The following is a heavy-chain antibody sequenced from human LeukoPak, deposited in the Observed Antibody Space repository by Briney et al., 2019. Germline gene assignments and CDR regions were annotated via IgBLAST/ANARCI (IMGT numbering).Heavy chain of an antibody. CDR3: ARWSGSVTARNYYYYMDV. Sequence: PSETLSLTCTVSGGSISSSSYYWTWIRQPAGSGLEWIGRIYTSGTTDYNPSLRTRVTISVDASRNQFSLNLSSVTAADTAVYCCARWSGSVTARNYYYYMDVWGEGTTVTVSS. CDR1: GGSISSSSYY. J-gene: IGHJ6*03. D-gene: IGHD6-6*01. V-gene: IGHV4-61*02. CDR2: IYTSGTT.